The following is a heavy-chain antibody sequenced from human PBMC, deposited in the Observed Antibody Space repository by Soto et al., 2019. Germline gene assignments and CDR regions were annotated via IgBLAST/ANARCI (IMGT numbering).Heavy chain of an antibody. CDR2: IKSRTDGGTT. CDR3: TTDRLQRACSGDDFDY. CDR1: GLTFSNAW. J-gene: IGHJ4*01. Sequence: EVQLVESGGGLVKPGGSLRLSCAASGLTFSNAWMSWVRQAPVKGLEWVGRIKSRTDGGTTDYAAPVQGRFTISRDDSKNSIYLHINSLTTKNTAVYYFTTDRLQRACSGDDFDYWGQGRLVAVAS. V-gene: IGHV3-15*01. D-gene: IGHD5-12*01.